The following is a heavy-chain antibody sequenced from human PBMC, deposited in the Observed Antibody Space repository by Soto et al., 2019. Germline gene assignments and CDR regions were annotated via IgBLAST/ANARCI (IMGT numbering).Heavy chain of an antibody. CDR2: ISSTTNYI. CDR1: GFTFTRYS. D-gene: IGHD3-3*01. V-gene: IGHV3-21*04. J-gene: IGHJ5*02. CDR3: AKATLYDFWSGHNWFDP. Sequence: GGSLRLSCAASGFTFTRYSMNWVRQAPGKGLEWVSSISSTTNYIYYGDSMKGRFTISRDNAKNSLYLEMNSLRAEDTAVYYCAKATLYDFWSGHNWFDPWGQGTLVTVSS.